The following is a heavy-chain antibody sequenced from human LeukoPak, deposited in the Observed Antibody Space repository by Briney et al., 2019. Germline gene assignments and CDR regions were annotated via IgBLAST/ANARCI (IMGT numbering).Heavy chain of an antibody. CDR3: ARAVLSYCRGGSCPYFDY. D-gene: IGHD2-15*01. CDR2: IYYSGST. Sequence: SETLSLTCTVSGGSISSYYWSWIRQPPGKGLEWIGYIYYSGSTNYNPSLKRRVTISVDTSKNQFSLKLSSLTAADTAVYYCARAVLSYCRGGSCPYFDYWGQGTLVTVSS. V-gene: IGHV4-59*01. CDR1: GGSISSYY. J-gene: IGHJ4*01.